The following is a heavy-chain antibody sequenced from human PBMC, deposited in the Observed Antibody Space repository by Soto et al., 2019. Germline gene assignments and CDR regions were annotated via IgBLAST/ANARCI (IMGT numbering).Heavy chain of an antibody. J-gene: IGHJ5*02. CDR3: ARDRDYGGNWFDP. V-gene: IGHV4-39*07. CDR2: IYYSGST. D-gene: IGHD4-17*01. CDR1: GGSISSGGYY. Sequence: SETLSLTCAGPGGSISSGGYYWGWIRQPPGKGLEWIGSIYYSGSTYYNPSLKSRVTISVDTSKNQFSLKLSSVTAADTAVYYCARDRDYGGNWFDPWGQGTLVTVSS.